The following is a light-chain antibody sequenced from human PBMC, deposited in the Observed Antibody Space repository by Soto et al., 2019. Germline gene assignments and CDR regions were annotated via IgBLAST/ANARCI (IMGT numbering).Light chain of an antibody. Sequence: QGVVTQPPSVSGAPGQRVTISCTGSSSNIGAGYDVHWYQQLPGTAPKLLIYGNSNRPSGVPDRFSGSKSGTSASLAITGLQAEDEADYYCQSYDSSLSGYVVFGGGTKLTVL. CDR2: GNS. CDR3: QSYDSSLSGYVV. J-gene: IGLJ2*01. V-gene: IGLV1-40*01. CDR1: SSNIGAGYD.